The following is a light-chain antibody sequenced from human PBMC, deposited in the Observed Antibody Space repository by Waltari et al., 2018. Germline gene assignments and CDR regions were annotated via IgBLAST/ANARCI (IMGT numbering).Light chain of an antibody. Sequence: DIQLTQSPSFLSASVGDRVTITCRASQGISTYLAWYQFKPGKAPKLLIYTASTLQDGVPSRFSGSGSGTDFTLTISSLQPEDCATYFCQQLKSYPLTFAVGTEVEIK. V-gene: IGKV1-9*01. CDR1: QGISTY. CDR3: QQLKSYPLT. CDR2: TAS. J-gene: IGKJ4*01.